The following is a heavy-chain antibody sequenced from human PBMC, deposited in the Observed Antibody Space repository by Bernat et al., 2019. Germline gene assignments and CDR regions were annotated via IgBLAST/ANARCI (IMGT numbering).Heavy chain of an antibody. Sequence: QVTLRESGPALVKPTQTLTLTCTFSGFSPSTSGMCVSWTRLPPGKALEWLVRIDWDDEKYYSTSLKTRLTISKDTSKNQVVLTMNNMDPVDTATYECEGIPGIAAASVWGQGTKVTVSS. D-gene: IGHD6-13*01. J-gene: IGHJ3*01. CDR2: IDWDDEK. V-gene: IGHV2-70*15. CDR1: GFSPSTSGMC. CDR3: EGIPGIAAASV.